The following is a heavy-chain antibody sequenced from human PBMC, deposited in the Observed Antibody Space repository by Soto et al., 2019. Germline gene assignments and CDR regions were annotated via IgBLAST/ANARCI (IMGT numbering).Heavy chain of an antibody. V-gene: IGHV4-34*01. CDR3: ARGLGPYSSGWLDY. Sequence: QVQLQQWGAGLLKPSETLSLTCAVYGGSFSGYYWSWIRQPPGKGLEWIGEINHSGSTNYNPSLKRRVTISGDQSKNQFSLKLRSVTAADTAVYYCARGLGPYSSGWLDYWGQGTLVTVSS. CDR2: INHSGST. CDR1: GGSFSGYY. J-gene: IGHJ4*02. D-gene: IGHD6-19*01.